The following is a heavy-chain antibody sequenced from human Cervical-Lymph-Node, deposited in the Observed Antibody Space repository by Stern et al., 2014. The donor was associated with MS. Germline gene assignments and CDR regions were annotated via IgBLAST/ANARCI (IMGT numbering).Heavy chain of an antibody. CDR1: GYTFTSYG. Sequence: QVQLVQSGAEVKKPGASVKVSCKASGYTFTSYGISWVRQAPGQGLEWMGWISAYNGNTNYAQKLQGRDSMTTDKSTSPAYMELRSLRSDDTAVYYGARSSIMTTVTVFDYWGQGTLVTVSS. J-gene: IGHJ4*02. D-gene: IGHD4-11*01. V-gene: IGHV1-18*01. CDR3: ARSSIMTTVTVFDY. CDR2: ISAYNGNT.